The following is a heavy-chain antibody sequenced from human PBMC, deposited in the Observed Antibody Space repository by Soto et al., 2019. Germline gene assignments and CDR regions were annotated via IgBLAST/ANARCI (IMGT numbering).Heavy chain of an antibody. Sequence: ASETLSLTCTVSGDSISITSYYWGWVRQPPGKGLEWIGSIHYSGSTHYNPSLQSRVTISGDASKKQFSLKLRSVTAADTAVYYGARTKDKTFLFDYWGRGPLVTVSS. J-gene: IGHJ4*02. D-gene: IGHD3-3*02. CDR1: GDSISITSYY. V-gene: IGHV4-39*01. CDR3: ARTKDKTFLFDY. CDR2: IHYSGST.